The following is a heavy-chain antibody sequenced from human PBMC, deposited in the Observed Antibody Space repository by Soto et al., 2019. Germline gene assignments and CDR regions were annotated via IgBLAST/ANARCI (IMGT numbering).Heavy chain of an antibody. V-gene: IGHV3-30*04. J-gene: IGHJ4*02. CDR1: GFTFSSYA. CDR3: ARDLKSSSWSTSY. D-gene: IGHD6-13*01. Sequence: GGSLRLSCAASGFTFSSYAMHWVRQAPGKGLEWVAVISYDGSNKYYADSVKGRFTISRDNSKNTLYLQMNSLRAEDTAVYYCARDLKSSSWSTSYCGQGTLVTVSS. CDR2: ISYDGSNK.